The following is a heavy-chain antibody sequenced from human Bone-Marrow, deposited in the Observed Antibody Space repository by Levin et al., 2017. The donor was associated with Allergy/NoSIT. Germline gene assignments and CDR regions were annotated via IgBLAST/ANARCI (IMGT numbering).Heavy chain of an antibody. CDR2: IAKDETTI. Sequence: GGSLRLSCAASGFSFSAYDMHWVRQTPGKGPELLAYIAKDETTIYYADSVRGRFTLSRDNSKGTVDLQMNSLTTEDSSVYYCARDFRWLVDHWGQGTLVTVSS. J-gene: IGHJ4*02. CDR1: GFSFSAYD. D-gene: IGHD5-24*01. V-gene: IGHV3-30*04. CDR3: ARDFRWLVDH.